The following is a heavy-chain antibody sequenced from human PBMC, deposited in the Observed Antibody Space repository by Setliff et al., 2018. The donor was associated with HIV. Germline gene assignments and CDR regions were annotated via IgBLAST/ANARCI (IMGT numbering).Heavy chain of an antibody. CDR3: ARKGSSSRSQEYYYDF. CDR2: IYYSGGT. Sequence: PSETLSLTCTVSGGSISTSNWWGWIRQTPGKGLEWIGYIYYSGGTNYNPSLKSRVTMSLDTSKNQFPLKLNSVTALDTAVYYCARKGSSSRSQEYYYDFWGQGTLVTVSS. D-gene: IGHD6-13*01. V-gene: IGHV4-28*06. J-gene: IGHJ4*02. CDR1: GGSISTSNW.